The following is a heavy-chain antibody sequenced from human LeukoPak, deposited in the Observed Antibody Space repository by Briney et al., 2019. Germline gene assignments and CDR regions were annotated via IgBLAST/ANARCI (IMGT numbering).Heavy chain of an antibody. CDR1: GGTLSTYA. CDR2: IIPIFGTT. Sequence: SVKVSCKASGGTLSTYAITWVRQAPGQGLEWMGGIIPIFGTTNYAQNFQGRVTITTDASTNTAYMALSSLRSEDTAVYYCAFELRDVFDTWGQGTVVTVSS. CDR3: AFELRDVFDT. V-gene: IGHV1-69*05. J-gene: IGHJ3*02. D-gene: IGHD3-10*01.